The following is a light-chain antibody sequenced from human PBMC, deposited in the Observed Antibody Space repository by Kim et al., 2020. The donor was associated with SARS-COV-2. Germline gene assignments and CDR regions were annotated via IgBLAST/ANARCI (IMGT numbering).Light chain of an antibody. J-gene: IGLJ2*01. Sequence: QAVTISCTGTSSDVGAYKYVSWYQRHPGKAPRLVIYDVIQRPSGVPDRFYGSKSGNTASLTISGLQTEDEADYYCCSYAGSYTYVVFGGGTKVTVL. CDR1: SSDVGAYKY. V-gene: IGLV2-11*01. CDR3: CSYAGSYTYVV. CDR2: DVI.